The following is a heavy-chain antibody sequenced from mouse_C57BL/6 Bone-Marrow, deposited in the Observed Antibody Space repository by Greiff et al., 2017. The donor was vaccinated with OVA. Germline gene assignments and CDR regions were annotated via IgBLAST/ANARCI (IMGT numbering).Heavy chain of an antibody. Sequence: VQLQQPGAELVMPGASVKLSCKASGYTFTSYWMHWVKQRPGQGLEWIGEIDPSDSYTNYNQKFKGKSTLTVDKSSSTAYMQLSSLTSEDSAVYYCARSRGYGSYYAMDYWGQGTSVTVSS. V-gene: IGHV1-69*01. CDR2: IDPSDSYT. J-gene: IGHJ4*01. D-gene: IGHD1-1*01. CDR1: GYTFTSYW. CDR3: ARSRGYGSYYAMDY.